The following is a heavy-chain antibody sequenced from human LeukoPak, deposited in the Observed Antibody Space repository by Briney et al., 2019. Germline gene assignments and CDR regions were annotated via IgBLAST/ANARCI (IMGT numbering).Heavy chain of an antibody. D-gene: IGHD2-15*01. CDR1: GFTFSSYA. J-gene: IGHJ4*02. CDR3: TRSYSYDY. Sequence: GGSLRLSCAASGFTFSSYAMDWVRQAPGKGLEWVANIKQDGSEKYYVDSVKGRFTISRDNAKNSLYLQMNSLRAEDTAVYYCTRSYSYDYWGQGTLVTVSS. V-gene: IGHV3-7*01. CDR2: IKQDGSEK.